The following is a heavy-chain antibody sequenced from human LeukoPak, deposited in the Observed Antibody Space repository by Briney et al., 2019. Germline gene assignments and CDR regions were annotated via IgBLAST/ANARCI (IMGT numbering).Heavy chain of an antibody. Sequence: ASVKVTCKASGYTFTGYYIHWVRQAPGQGLEWMGWINPNTGGTNYAQKFQGRVTMTRDTSISTAYMELSRLRCDDTAVYYCARVVLSGSSSPRANYWGQGTLVTVSS. J-gene: IGHJ4*02. V-gene: IGHV1-2*02. D-gene: IGHD6-6*01. CDR3: ARVVLSGSSSPRANY. CDR1: GYTFTGYY. CDR2: INPNTGGT.